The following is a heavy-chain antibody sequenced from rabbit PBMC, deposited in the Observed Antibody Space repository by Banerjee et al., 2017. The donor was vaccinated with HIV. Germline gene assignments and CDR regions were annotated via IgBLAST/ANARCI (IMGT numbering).Heavy chain of an antibody. V-gene: IGHV1S40*01. J-gene: IGHJ4*01. Sequence: QSLEESGGDLVKPGASLTLTCTASGFSFSSMYYMCWVRQAPGKGLEWIACIYAGSSGSTYYASWAKGRFTISKTSSTTVTLQMTSLTAADTATYFCARDDAISGSGWYFNLWGPGTLVTVS. CDR1: GFSFSSMYY. CDR3: ARDDAISGSGWYFNL. CDR2: IYAGSSGST. D-gene: IGHD1-1*01.